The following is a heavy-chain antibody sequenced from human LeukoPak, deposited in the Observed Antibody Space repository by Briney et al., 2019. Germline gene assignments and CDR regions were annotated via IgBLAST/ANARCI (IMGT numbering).Heavy chain of an antibody. V-gene: IGHV3-74*01. D-gene: IGHD3-10*01. CDR1: GFAFSSYW. CDR3: AREDIGKGIDY. Sequence: PGGSLRLSCAASGFAFSSYWMHWVRQAPGKGLVWVSHINSDGSSTTYADSVKGRFTISRDNAKNTLYLQMNSLRAEDTAVYYCAREDIGKGIDYWGQGTLVTVSS. J-gene: IGHJ4*02. CDR2: INSDGSST.